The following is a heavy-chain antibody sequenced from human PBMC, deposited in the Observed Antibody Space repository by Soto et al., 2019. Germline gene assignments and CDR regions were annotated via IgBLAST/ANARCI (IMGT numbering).Heavy chain of an antibody. CDR3: AKYSGDFPVYNGLNV. J-gene: IGHJ6*02. CDR2: ISGGGDLA. V-gene: IGHV3-23*01. D-gene: IGHD1-26*01. CDR1: GFPFDTSA. Sequence: PGGSLRLSCAASGFPFDTSAMIRVRQAPGKGPEWLSLISGGGDLAYYAESVKGRFTSSRDNSKNTLYLQMTFLRVDDTAVYYCAKYSGDFPVYNGLNVWGQGTTVTFSS.